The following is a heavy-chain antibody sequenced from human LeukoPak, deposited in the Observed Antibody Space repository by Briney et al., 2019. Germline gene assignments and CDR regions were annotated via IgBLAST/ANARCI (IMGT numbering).Heavy chain of an antibody. J-gene: IGHJ4*02. Sequence: GGSLRLSCAASGFTFSTYTMYWVRHPPGKRLEWVSIIGNSGGGIHYADSVKGRFTISRDNFKNALYLQMNSLRVEDTAVYYCAIDPNWGTHSWGQGVLVTVSS. D-gene: IGHD7-27*01. CDR2: IGNSGGGI. CDR3: AIDPNWGTHS. CDR1: GFTFSTYT. V-gene: IGHV3-23*01.